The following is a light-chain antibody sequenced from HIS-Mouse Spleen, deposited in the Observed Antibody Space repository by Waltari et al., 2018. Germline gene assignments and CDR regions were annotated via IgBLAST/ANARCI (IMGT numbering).Light chain of an antibody. J-gene: IGLJ2*01. CDR2: DDS. Sequence: SYELTQPPSVSVSPGQTARITCSGDALPKKYAYWYQQKSGKAPVLVIYDDSKRPSGIPAGFSGSSSGTMATLTISGAQVEDEADYYCYSTDSSGNHRVFGGGTKLTVL. CDR1: ALPKKY. V-gene: IGLV3-10*01. CDR3: YSTDSSGNHRV.